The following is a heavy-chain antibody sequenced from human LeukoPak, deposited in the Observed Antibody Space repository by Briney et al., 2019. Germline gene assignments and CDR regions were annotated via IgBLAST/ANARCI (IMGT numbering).Heavy chain of an antibody. CDR2: TYYRSTWYH. CDR3: ARREVDRDDFDY. J-gene: IGHJ4*02. CDR1: GDSVFRNNVA. Sequence: SQTLSLTCAISGDSVFRNNVAWNWIRQSPSRGLEWLGRTYYRSTWYHDYAVSVKSRIAINPDTSKNQFSLHLNSVTPEDTAVYYCARREVDRDDFDYWGQGTLVTVSS. V-gene: IGHV6-1*01. D-gene: IGHD3-22*01.